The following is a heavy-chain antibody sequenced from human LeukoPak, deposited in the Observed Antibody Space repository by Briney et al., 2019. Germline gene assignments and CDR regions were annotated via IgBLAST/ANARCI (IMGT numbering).Heavy chain of an antibody. Sequence: SVKVSCKASGGIFSSYAISWVGQAAGQGLEWMGRIIPIIGIANYAQKFQGRVTITADKSTSTAYMELSSLRSEDTAVYYCARSGHCSSTSCYAYYFDYWGQGTLVTVSS. CDR3: ARSGHCSSTSCYAYYFDY. CDR1: GGIFSSYA. J-gene: IGHJ4*02. CDR2: IIPIIGIA. D-gene: IGHD2-2*01. V-gene: IGHV1-69*04.